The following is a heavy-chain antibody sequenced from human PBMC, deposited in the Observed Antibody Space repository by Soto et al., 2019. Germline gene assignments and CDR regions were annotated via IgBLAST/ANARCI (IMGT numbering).Heavy chain of an antibody. CDR3: ARRIPFGYGMDV. CDR1: GFTFSSYA. D-gene: IGHD2-21*01. V-gene: IGHV3-64*01. CDR2: ITSNGGNT. Sequence: GGSLRLSWAASGFTFSSYAMRWVRQAPGKGLEYVSGITSNGGNTDYASSVKGRFTISRDNSKNTLYLQMGSLRAEDMAVYYCARRIPFGYGMDVWGQGTTVTAP. J-gene: IGHJ6*02.